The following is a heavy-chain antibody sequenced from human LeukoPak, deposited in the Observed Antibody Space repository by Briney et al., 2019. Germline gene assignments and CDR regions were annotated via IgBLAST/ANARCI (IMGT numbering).Heavy chain of an antibody. CDR3: AKGTYSGSPIDY. CDR1: GFTVSSNF. CDR2: ISGSGGST. J-gene: IGHJ4*02. D-gene: IGHD1-26*01. V-gene: IGHV3-23*01. Sequence: GGSLRLSCAASGFTVSSNFMAWVRQAPGKGLEWVSAISGSGGSTYYADSVKGRFTISRDNSKNTLYLQMNSLRAEGTAVYYCAKGTYSGSPIDYWGQGTLVTVSS.